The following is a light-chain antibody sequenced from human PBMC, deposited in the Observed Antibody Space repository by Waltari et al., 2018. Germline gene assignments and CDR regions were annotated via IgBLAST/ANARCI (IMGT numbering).Light chain of an antibody. CDR2: AAS. Sequence: DVQMTQSPSSLSASVGERVTITCRASQYISTYLNWDQQKPGKGPKLLIYAASTLQSGVPSRFSGSGSGTDFTFTISSLQLEDFATYYCQQSYDTPRTFGQGTKVEVK. V-gene: IGKV1-39*01. CDR1: QYISTY. J-gene: IGKJ1*01. CDR3: QQSYDTPRT.